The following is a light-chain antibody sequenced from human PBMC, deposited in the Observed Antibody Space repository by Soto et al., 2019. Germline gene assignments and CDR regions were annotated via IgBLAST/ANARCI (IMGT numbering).Light chain of an antibody. J-gene: IGKJ1*01. CDR2: DAS. Sequence: EIVLTQSPGTLSLSPGERATLSCRASQSVSSSYLAWYQQKPGQAPRLLLYDASSRATGIPDRFSGSGSETDVTLTISRLEPEDFAVYSCHQYGSSPWTFGQGTKVEIK. V-gene: IGKV3-20*01. CDR3: HQYGSSPWT. CDR1: QSVSSSY.